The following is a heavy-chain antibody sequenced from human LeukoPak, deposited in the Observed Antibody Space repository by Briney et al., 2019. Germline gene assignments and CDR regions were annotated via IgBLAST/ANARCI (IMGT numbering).Heavy chain of an antibody. J-gene: IGHJ4*02. CDR1: GFTFSSYW. CDR3: ARRRMVRGVILFDY. D-gene: IGHD3-10*01. V-gene: IGHV4-59*08. CDR2: IYYSGST. Sequence: GSLRLSCAASGFTFSSYWMSWVRQAPGKGLEWIGYIYYSGSTNYNPSLKSRVTISVDTSKNQFSLKLSSVTAADTAVYYCARRRMVRGVILFDYWGQGTLVTVSS.